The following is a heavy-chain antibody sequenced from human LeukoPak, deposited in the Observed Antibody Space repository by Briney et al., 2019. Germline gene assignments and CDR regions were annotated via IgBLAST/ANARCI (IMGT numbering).Heavy chain of an antibody. CDR2: ISAYNGNT. CDR1: GGTFSSYA. Sequence: ASVKVSCKASGGTFSSYAISWVRQAPGQGLEWMGWISAYNGNTNYAQKLQGRVTMTTDTSTSTAYMELRSLRSDDTAVYYCARAATIFGVVIEYWGQGTLVTVSS. CDR3: ARAATIFGVVIEY. J-gene: IGHJ4*02. V-gene: IGHV1-18*01. D-gene: IGHD3-3*01.